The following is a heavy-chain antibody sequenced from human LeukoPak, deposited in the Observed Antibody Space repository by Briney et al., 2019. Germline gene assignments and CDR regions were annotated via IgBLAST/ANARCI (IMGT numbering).Heavy chain of an antibody. V-gene: IGHV4-4*07. CDR1: GGSTSNYY. Sequence: SETLSLTCIVSGGSTSNYYWSWIRQPAGKGLEWIGRIYATGSTNYNPSLKSRVTMSVDTSKNQFSLKLKSVTAADTAVYYCARGPHCSGGYCRNWFDPWGQGTLVTVSS. CDR2: IYATGST. J-gene: IGHJ5*02. CDR3: ARGPHCSGGYCRNWFDP. D-gene: IGHD2-15*01.